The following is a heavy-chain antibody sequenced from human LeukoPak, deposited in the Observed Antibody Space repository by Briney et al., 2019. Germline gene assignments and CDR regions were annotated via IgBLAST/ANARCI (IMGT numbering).Heavy chain of an antibody. V-gene: IGHV1-46*01. CDR2: INPSGGST. Sequence: ASVKVSCKASGYTFTSYYMYWVRQAPGQGLEWMGIINPSGGSTSYAQKFQGRVTMTTDTSTNTAYMELRSLRSDDTAVYYCARDSNSWATSGYFDYWGQGTLVTVSS. J-gene: IGHJ4*02. CDR1: GYTFTSYY. D-gene: IGHD5-12*01. CDR3: ARDSNSWATSGYFDY.